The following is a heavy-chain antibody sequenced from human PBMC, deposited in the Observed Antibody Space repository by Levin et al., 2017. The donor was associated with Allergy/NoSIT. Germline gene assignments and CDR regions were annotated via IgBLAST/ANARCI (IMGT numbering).Heavy chain of an antibody. Sequence: GESLKISCAASGFTFSDYYMSWIRQAPGKGLEWVSYISSSGSTIYYADSVKGRFTISRDNAKNSLYLQMNSLRAEDTAVYYCARDGGSRFLESYFDYWGQGTLVTVSS. CDR3: ARDGGSRFLESYFDY. V-gene: IGHV3-11*01. CDR1: GFTFSDYY. CDR2: ISSSGSTI. J-gene: IGHJ4*02. D-gene: IGHD3-3*01.